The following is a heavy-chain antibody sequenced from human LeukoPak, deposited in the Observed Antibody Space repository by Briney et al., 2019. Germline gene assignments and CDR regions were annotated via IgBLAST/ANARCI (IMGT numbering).Heavy chain of an antibody. CDR1: GFTFSSYA. D-gene: IGHD3-22*01. V-gene: IGHV3-30-3*01. Sequence: GGSLRLSCAASGFTFSSYAMHWVRQAPGKGLEWVAVISYDGSNKYYADSVKGRFTISRDNSKNTLYLQMNSLRAEDTAVYYRARDPYYYDSSGYLDYWGQGTLVTVSS. CDR3: ARDPYYYDSSGYLDY. J-gene: IGHJ4*02. CDR2: ISYDGSNK.